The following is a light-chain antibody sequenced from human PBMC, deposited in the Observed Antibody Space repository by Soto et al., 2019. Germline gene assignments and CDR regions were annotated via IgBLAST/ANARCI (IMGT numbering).Light chain of an antibody. V-gene: IGLV2-14*01. CDR1: SSDVGGYNY. CDR3: SSYTSGSTPVV. J-gene: IGLJ2*01. CDR2: DVS. Sequence: QSALTQPASVSGSPGQSITISCTGTSSDVGGYNYVSRYQQHPGKVPKLMIYDVSNRPSGVSNRFSGSKSGNTASLTISGLQADDEADYYCSSYTSGSTPVVFGGGTQLT.